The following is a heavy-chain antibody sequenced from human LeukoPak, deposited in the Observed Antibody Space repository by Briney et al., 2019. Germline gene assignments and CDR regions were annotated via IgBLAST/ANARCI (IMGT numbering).Heavy chain of an antibody. CDR3: ARPVWGVTHGAFDI. V-gene: IGHV1-69*04. CDR1: GGTFSSYA. Sequence: WASVKVSCKASGGTFSSYAISWVRQAPGQGLEWMGRIIPILGIANYAQKFQGRVKITADKSTSTAYMELSSLRSEDTAVYYCARPVWGVTHGAFDIWGQGTMVTVSS. D-gene: IGHD3-16*01. J-gene: IGHJ3*02. CDR2: IIPILGIA.